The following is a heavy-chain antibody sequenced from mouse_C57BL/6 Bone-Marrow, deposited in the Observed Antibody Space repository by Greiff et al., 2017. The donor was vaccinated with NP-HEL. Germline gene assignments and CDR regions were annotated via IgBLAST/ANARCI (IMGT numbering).Heavy chain of an antibody. J-gene: IGHJ1*03. V-gene: IGHV1-69*01. Sequence: QVQLQQPGAELVMPGASVKLSCKASGYTFTSYWMHWVKQRPGQGLEWIGEIDPSDSYTNYNEKFKGKATFTADTSSNTAYMQLSSLTTEDSAIYYCARGGYGSSYGRYFDVWGTGTTVTVSS. D-gene: IGHD1-1*01. CDR1: GYTFTSYW. CDR2: IDPSDSYT. CDR3: ARGGYGSSYGRYFDV.